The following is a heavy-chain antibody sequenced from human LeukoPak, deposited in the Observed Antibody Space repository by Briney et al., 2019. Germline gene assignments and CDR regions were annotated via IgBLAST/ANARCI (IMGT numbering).Heavy chain of an antibody. J-gene: IGHJ6*03. Sequence: GGSLRLSCAASGFTFSSYWMSWVRQAPGKGLEWVANMEQDGSEKYYVDSVKGRFTISRDNAKNSLYLQMNSLRAEDTAVYYCAREVTPPSDYYYMDVWGKGTTVTVSS. D-gene: IGHD1-26*01. CDR2: MEQDGSEK. CDR3: AREVTPPSDYYYMDV. V-gene: IGHV3-7*01. CDR1: GFTFSSYW.